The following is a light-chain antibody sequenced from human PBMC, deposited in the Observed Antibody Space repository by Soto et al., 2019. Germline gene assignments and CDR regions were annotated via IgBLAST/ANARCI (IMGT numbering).Light chain of an antibody. J-gene: IGKJ4*01. CDR2: GAS. Sequence: ELVMTQSPATLSVSPGERATLFCRASHSVSSSLAWYQQKPGQAPRLLIHGASTRATGIPARFSGSGSGTELTLTISSLQPEDSETYYCQQYDNLPHSFGGGTKVDIK. V-gene: IGKV3-15*01. CDR1: HSVSSS. CDR3: QQYDNLPHS.